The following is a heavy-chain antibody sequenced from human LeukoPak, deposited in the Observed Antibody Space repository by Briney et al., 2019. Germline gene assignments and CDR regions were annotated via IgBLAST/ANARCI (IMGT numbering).Heavy chain of an antibody. D-gene: IGHD3-16*01. Sequence: GGSLRLSCAASGFTFSSYSMNWVRQAPGKGLEWVSSISSSSSYIYYADSVKGRFTISRDNAKNTLYLQMNSLRAEDTAVYYCAKGFGATGKYYYYMDVWGKGTTVTVSS. CDR3: AKGFGATGKYYYYMDV. V-gene: IGHV3-21*04. CDR1: GFTFSSYS. J-gene: IGHJ6*03. CDR2: ISSSSSYI.